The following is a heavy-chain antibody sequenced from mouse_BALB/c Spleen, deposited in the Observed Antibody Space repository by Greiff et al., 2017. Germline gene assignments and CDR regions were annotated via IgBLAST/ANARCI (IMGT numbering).Heavy chain of an antibody. Sequence: EVQGVESGGGLVKPGGSLKLSCAASGFTFSSYAMSWVRQTPEKRLEWVAFISSGGSTYYPDSVMGRFTISRDNARNILYMQMSSLRSEDTAMYYCARSYDGYYAWFAYWGQGTLVTVSA. CDR3: ARSYDGYYAWFAY. V-gene: IGHV5-6-5*01. D-gene: IGHD2-3*01. CDR2: ISSGGST. J-gene: IGHJ3*01. CDR1: GFTFSSYA.